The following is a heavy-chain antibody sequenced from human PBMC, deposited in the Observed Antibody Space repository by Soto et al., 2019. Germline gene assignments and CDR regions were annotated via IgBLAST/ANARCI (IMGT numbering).Heavy chain of an antibody. CDR2: IVVGSGNT. CDR3: AAVMEWLPYYFDY. Sequence: SVKVSCKASGFTFTSSAVQWVRQARGQRLEWIGWIVVGSGNTNYAQKFQERVTITRDMSTSTAYMELSSLRSEDTAVYYCAAVMEWLPYYFDYWGQGTLVTVSS. D-gene: IGHD5-12*01. V-gene: IGHV1-58*01. CDR1: GFTFTSSA. J-gene: IGHJ4*02.